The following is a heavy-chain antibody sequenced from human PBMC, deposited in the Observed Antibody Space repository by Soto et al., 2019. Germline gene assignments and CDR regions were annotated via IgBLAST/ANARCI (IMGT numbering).Heavy chain of an antibody. D-gene: IGHD3-3*01. CDR3: ARAHDYDFWSGFLFYGMDV. J-gene: IGHJ6*02. Sequence: GGSLRLSCAASRFTFSNYAMSWVRQAPGKGLEWVSGISSTGGSTYYADSVKGRFTISRDNSKNTLDLQMSSLRAEDTAIYYCARAHDYDFWSGFLFYGMDVWGQGTTVTVSS. V-gene: IGHV3-23*01. CDR2: ISSTGGST. CDR1: RFTFSNYA.